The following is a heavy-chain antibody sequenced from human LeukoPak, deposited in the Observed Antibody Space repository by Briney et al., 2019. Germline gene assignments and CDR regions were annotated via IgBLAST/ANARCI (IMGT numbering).Heavy chain of an antibody. CDR1: GFTFSSYA. CDR2: ISGSGGSI. CDR3: AKDLGGSYYYYMDV. J-gene: IGHJ6*03. Sequence: GGSLRLSCAASGFTFSSYAMSWVRQAPGKGLEWVSAISGSGGSIYYADSVKGRFTISRDNSKNTLYLQMNSLRAEDTAVYYCAKDLGGSYYYYMDVWGKGTTVTVSS. V-gene: IGHV3-23*01. D-gene: IGHD1-26*01.